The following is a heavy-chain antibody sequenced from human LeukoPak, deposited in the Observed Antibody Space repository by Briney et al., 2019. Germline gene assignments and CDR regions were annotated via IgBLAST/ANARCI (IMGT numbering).Heavy chain of an antibody. D-gene: IGHD3-22*01. J-gene: IGHJ3*02. CDR3: ARDRGFDYYDTRAYGDAFDI. CDR2: ITTSSSYM. Sequence: GGSLRLSCAASGFTFSAYNMNWVRRTPGKGLEWVSSITTSSSYMFYADSVRGRFTISRDNAENSLYLQMNSLRAEDTAVYYCARDRGFDYYDTRAYGDAFDIWGQGTMVTVSS. V-gene: IGHV3-21*01. CDR1: GFTFSAYN.